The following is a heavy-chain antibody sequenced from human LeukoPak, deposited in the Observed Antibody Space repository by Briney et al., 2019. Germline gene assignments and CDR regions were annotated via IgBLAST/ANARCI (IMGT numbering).Heavy chain of an antibody. D-gene: IGHD2-21*01. CDR3: ARDWWGSDH. J-gene: IGHJ4*02. V-gene: IGHV3-64*01. CDR1: GSTFSSHA. Sequence: GGSLRLSCAASGSTFSSHAMHWVRQAPGKGLEYVSVISSDGGSTYYATSVRGRFTVSRDDSRNTLYLQMDSLTTEDTAVYYCARDWWGSDHWGQGTLVIVSS. CDR2: ISSDGGST.